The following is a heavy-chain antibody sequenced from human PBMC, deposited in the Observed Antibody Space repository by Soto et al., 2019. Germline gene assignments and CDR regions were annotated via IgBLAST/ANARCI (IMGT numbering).Heavy chain of an antibody. V-gene: IGHV1-18*01. CDR2: INVYNGKT. Sequence: QVQLVQSGGEVAKPGASVKVSCKASGYTFTNYGINWERQAPGLGLEWMGWINVYNGKTNYAQKFQARVTMTTDTSTNSVYMELRSLRSDDTAVYYCASGPDPTYFDYWGQGTLVIVSS. CDR3: ASGPDPTYFDY. J-gene: IGHJ4*02. CDR1: GYTFTNYG.